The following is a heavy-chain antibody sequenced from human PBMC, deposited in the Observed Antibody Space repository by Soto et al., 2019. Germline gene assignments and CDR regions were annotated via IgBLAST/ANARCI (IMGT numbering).Heavy chain of an antibody. J-gene: IGHJ4*02. CDR3: ARAPVLRFLEWLGYFDY. CDR1: GYTFTSYG. D-gene: IGHD3-3*01. Sequence: ASVKVSCKASGYTFTSYGISWVRQAPGQGLEWMGWISAYNGNTNYAQKLQGRVTMTTDTSTRTAYMELRSLRSDDTAVYYCARAPVLRFLEWLGYFDYWGQGTLVTVSS. CDR2: ISAYNGNT. V-gene: IGHV1-18*01.